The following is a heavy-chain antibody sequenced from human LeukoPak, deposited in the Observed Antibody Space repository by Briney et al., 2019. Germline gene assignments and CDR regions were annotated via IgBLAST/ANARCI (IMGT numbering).Heavy chain of an antibody. CDR1: GGSISTSNYY. D-gene: IGHD1-1*01. J-gene: IGHJ4*02. CDR3: ARLRESSQTGTTGYYFDY. V-gene: IGHV4-39*07. Sequence: ASETLSLTCTVSGGSISTSNYYWGWIRQPPGKGLEWIGNIFYSGSTYYSPSLKSRVTISLDTSRNQFSLKLSSVTAADTAVYYCARLRESSQTGTTGYYFDYWGQGTLVTVSS. CDR2: IFYSGST.